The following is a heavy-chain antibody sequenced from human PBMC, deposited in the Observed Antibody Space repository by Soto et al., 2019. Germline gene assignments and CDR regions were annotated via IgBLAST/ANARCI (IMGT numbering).Heavy chain of an antibody. V-gene: IGHV3-7*03. Sequence: VGSLRLSCAASGFTFSSYRMSWVRQAPGKGLEWVANIKQDGSEKYYVDSVKGRFTISRDNTKNSLYLQMNSLRAEDTAVYYCARGPSGWYSFDYWGQGALVTVSS. D-gene: IGHD6-19*01. J-gene: IGHJ4*02. CDR2: IKQDGSEK. CDR1: GFTFSSYR. CDR3: ARGPSGWYSFDY.